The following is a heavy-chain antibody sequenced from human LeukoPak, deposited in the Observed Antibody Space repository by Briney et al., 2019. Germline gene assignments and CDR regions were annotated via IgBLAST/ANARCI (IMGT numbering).Heavy chain of an antibody. V-gene: IGHV1-69*06. D-gene: IGHD5-18*01. CDR1: GGTFSSYA. CDR2: IIPIFGTA. J-gene: IGHJ4*02. Sequence: SVKVSCKASGGTFSSYAISWVRQAPGQGLEWMGGIIPIFGTANYAQKFQGRVTITADKSTGTAYMELSSLRSEDTAVYYCAREWDEGYSYGTWGQGTLVTVSS. CDR3: AREWDEGYSYGT.